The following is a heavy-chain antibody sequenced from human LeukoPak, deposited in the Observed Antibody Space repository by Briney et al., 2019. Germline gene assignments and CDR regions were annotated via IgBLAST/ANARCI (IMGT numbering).Heavy chain of an antibody. CDR3: AKDRVSVYYYDSSGYYYFDY. Sequence: GGSLRLSCAASGFTFSSYAMSWVRQAPGKGLEWVSAISGSGGSTYYADSVKGRFTISRDNSKNTLSLQMNSLRAEDTAVYYCAKDRVSVYYYDSSGYYYFDYWGQGTLVTVST. CDR1: GFTFSSYA. CDR2: ISGSGGST. J-gene: IGHJ4*02. V-gene: IGHV3-23*01. D-gene: IGHD3-22*01.